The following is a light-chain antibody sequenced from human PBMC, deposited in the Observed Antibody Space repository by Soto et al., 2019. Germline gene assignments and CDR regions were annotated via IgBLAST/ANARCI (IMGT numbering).Light chain of an antibody. J-gene: IGLJ1*01. CDR1: RSDIGSNA. Sequence: QSVLTQPPSTSRTPGQRVTIFCSGSRSDIGSNAVYWYQQLPGTAPKLLIYRNNQRPSGVPDRFSGTKSGTSASLAISGLRSEDEADYYCAAWNDGLSGFVFGTGTKVTV. CDR3: AAWNDGLSGFV. V-gene: IGLV1-47*01. CDR2: RNN.